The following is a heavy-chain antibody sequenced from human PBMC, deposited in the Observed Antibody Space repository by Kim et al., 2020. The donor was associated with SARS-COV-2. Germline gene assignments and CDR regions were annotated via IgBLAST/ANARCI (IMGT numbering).Heavy chain of an antibody. Sequence: GGSLRLSCAASGFTFSSYSMNWVRQALGKGLEWVSSISTSSSHIYYADSVKGRFTISRDNAKNSLYLQMNSLRAEDMAVYYCARERPNYEILDWGQGSLVTVSS. CDR1: GFTFSSYS. V-gene: IGHV3-21*01. CDR2: ISTSSSHI. J-gene: IGHJ4*02. CDR3: ARERPNYEILD. D-gene: IGHD3-9*01.